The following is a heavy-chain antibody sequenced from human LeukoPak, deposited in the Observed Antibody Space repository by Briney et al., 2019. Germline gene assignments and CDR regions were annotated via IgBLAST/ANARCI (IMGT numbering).Heavy chain of an antibody. V-gene: IGHV4-59*12. CDR1: GGSISTSY. Sequence: SETLSLTCTVSGGSISTSYWSWLRQSPGKGLEWIGYIYYSGSTNYNPSLKSRVTISVDTSKNQFSLKLSSVTAADTAVYYCARGLAALSVVRGGYYFDYWGQGTLVTVSS. J-gene: IGHJ4*02. D-gene: IGHD3-10*01. CDR3: ARGLAALSVVRGGYYFDY. CDR2: IYYSGST.